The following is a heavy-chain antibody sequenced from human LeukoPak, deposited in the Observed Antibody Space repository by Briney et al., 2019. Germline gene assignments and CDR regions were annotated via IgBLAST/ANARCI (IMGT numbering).Heavy chain of an antibody. CDR1: GGSFSGYY. V-gene: IGHV4-34*01. D-gene: IGHD6-13*01. CDR2: INHSGST. J-gene: IGHJ4*02. Sequence: SETLSLTCAVYGGSFSGYYWSWIRQPPGKGLEWIGEINHSGSTNYSPSLKSRVTISVDTSKNQFSLKLSSVTAADTAVYYCARKYSSSWSEDYWGQGTLVTVSS. CDR3: ARKYSSSWSEDY.